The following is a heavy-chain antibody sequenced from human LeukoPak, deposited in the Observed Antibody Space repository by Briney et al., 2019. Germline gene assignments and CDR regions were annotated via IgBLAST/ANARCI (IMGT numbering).Heavy chain of an antibody. J-gene: IGHJ4*02. CDR3: ARDQVVPGF. CDR1: GFTFSSYV. V-gene: IGHV3-23*01. CDR2: FWSSDEKT. Sequence: GGSLRLSCAASGFTFSSYVMTWVSQPPGKWMEWVSTFWSSDEKTYYAASVRGRFTISRDNSKNTLYLQMNSLRAEDTAVYYCARDQVVPGFWGQGTLVTVSS. D-gene: IGHD3-22*01.